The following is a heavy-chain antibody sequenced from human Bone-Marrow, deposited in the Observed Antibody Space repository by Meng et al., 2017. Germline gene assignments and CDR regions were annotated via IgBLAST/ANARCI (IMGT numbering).Heavy chain of an antibody. J-gene: IGHJ4*02. CDR2: IYSGGST. D-gene: IGHD2-2*01. Sequence: GESLKISCAASGFTVSSNYMSWVRQAPGKGLEWVSVIYSGGSTYYADSVKGRFTISRDNSKNTLYLQMGSLRAEDMAVYYCARRTLTLGQYYFDYWGQGTLVTVSS. CDR3: ARRTLTLGQYYFDY. CDR1: GFTVSSNY. V-gene: IGHV3-66*02.